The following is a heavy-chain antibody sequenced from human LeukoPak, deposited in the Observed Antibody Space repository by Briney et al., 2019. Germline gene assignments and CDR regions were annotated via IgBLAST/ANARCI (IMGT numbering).Heavy chain of an antibody. V-gene: IGHV4-61*02. J-gene: IGHJ5*02. CDR2: IYTSGST. D-gene: IGHD5-18*01. Sequence: SQTLSLTCTVSGGSIGSGSYYWSWIRQPAGKGLEWIGRIYTSGSTNYNPSLKSRVTISVDTSKNQFSLKLSSVTAADTAVYYCARAGYSYGRGWFDPWGQGTLVTVSS. CDR1: GGSIGSGSYY. CDR3: ARAGYSYGRGWFDP.